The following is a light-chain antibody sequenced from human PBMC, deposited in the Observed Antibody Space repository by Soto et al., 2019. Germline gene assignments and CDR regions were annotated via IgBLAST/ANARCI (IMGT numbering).Light chain of an antibody. CDR1: QSVSSSY. V-gene: IGKV3-20*01. CDR3: QQYGSSRT. Sequence: DIFLTQSPGTLSLSPGERATLSCRASQSVSSSYLAWYQQKPGQAPRLLIYGASSRATGIPDRFSGSGSGTDFTLTISRLEPEDFAVYYCQQYGSSRTFGQGTKVDIK. CDR2: GAS. J-gene: IGKJ1*01.